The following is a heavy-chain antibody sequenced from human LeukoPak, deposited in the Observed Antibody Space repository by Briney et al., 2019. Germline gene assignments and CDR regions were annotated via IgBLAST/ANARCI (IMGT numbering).Heavy chain of an antibody. CDR2: IYYSGST. J-gene: IGHJ4*02. D-gene: IGHD2-15*01. CDR3: ARRPCSGGSCYEYYFDY. CDR1: GGSISSYY. V-gene: IGHV4-39*01. Sequence: PSETLSLTCTASGGSISSYYWGWIRQPPGKGLEWIGSIYYSGSTYYNPSLKSRVTISVDTSKNQFSLKLSSVTAADTAVYYCARRPCSGGSCYEYYFDYWGQGTLVTVSS.